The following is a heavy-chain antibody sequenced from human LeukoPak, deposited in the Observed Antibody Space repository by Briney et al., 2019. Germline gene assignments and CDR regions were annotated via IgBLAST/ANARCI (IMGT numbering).Heavy chain of an antibody. J-gene: IGHJ4*02. Sequence: SETLSLTCTASGGSISSGGYYWSWIRQHPGKGLEWIGYIYYSGSTYYNPSLKSRVTISVDTSKNQFSLKLSSVTAADTAVYYCARRIAAAGTFDYWGQGTLVTVSS. CDR2: IYYSGST. V-gene: IGHV4-31*03. CDR3: ARRIAAAGTFDY. D-gene: IGHD6-13*01. CDR1: GGSISSGGYY.